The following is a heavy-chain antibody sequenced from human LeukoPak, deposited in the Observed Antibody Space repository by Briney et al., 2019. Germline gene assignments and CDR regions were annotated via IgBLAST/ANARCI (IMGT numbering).Heavy chain of an antibody. CDR1: GGSISSGSYY. J-gene: IGHJ4*02. Sequence: PSETLSLTCTVSGGSISSGSYYWSWIRQPAGKGLEWIGRIYTSGSTNYNPSLKSRVTISVDTSKNQFSLKLSSVTAADTAVYYCARVSGGMGDYGGQGDYWGQGTLVTVSS. V-gene: IGHV4-61*02. CDR2: IYTSGST. D-gene: IGHD4-23*01. CDR3: ARVSGGMGDYGGQGDY.